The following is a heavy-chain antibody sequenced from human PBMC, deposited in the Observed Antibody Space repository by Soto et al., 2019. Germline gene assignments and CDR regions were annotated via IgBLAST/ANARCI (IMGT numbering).Heavy chain of an antibody. CDR1: GFTFSSYS. J-gene: IGHJ6*02. CDR2: ISSSSSYI. V-gene: IGHV3-21*01. CDR3: ASEQWAGGMDV. D-gene: IGHD6-19*01. Sequence: EVQLVESGGGLVKPGGSLRLSCAASGFTFSSYSMNWVRQAPGKRLEWVSSISSSSSYIYYADSVKGRFTISRDSAKNSLYLQMNSLRAEDTAVYYCASEQWAGGMDVWGQGTTVTVSS.